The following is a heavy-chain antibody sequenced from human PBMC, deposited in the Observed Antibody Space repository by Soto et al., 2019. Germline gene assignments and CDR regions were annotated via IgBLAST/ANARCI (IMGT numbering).Heavy chain of an antibody. D-gene: IGHD3-22*01. CDR1: GFTFSSYG. J-gene: IGHJ6*02. CDR3: AKDLLRYYDISGYFYGMDV. V-gene: IGHV3-30*18. CDR2: ISYDGSNK. Sequence: PGGSLRLSCAASGFTFSSYGMHWVRQAPGKGLEWVAVISYDGSNKYYADSVKGRFTISRDNSKNTLYLQMNSLRAEDTAVYYCAKDLLRYYDISGYFYGMDVWGQGTTVTVSS.